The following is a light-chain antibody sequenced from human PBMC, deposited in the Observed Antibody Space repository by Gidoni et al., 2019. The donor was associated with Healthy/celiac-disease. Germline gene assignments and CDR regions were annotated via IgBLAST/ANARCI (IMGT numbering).Light chain of an antibody. CDR2: DAS. V-gene: IGKV3-11*01. CDR1: QSVSSY. CDR3: QQRSNWLT. Sequence: EIVLTPSPATLSLSPGERATLSCRASQSVSSYLAWYQQKPGQAHRLLIYDASNRATGIPAMFSGSGSGTDFTLTISSLEPEDFAVYYCQQRSNWLTFGGGTKVEIK. J-gene: IGKJ4*01.